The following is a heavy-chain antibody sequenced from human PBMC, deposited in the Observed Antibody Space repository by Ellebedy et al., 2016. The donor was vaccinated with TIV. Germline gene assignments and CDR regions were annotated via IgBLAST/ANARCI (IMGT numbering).Heavy chain of an antibody. Sequence: SVKVSXKASRYTFTGYYMHWVRQAPGQGLEWMGGIIPIFGTANYAQKFQGRVTITADESTSTAYMELSSLRSEDTAVYYCARDLDDFWSGTNRYYGMDVWGQGTTVTVSS. J-gene: IGHJ6*02. CDR1: RYTFTGYY. D-gene: IGHD3-3*01. CDR3: ARDLDDFWSGTNRYYGMDV. CDR2: IIPIFGTA. V-gene: IGHV1-69*13.